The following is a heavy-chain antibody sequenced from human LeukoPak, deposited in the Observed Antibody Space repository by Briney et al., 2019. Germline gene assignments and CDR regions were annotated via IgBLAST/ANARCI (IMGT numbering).Heavy chain of an antibody. D-gene: IGHD6-19*01. Sequence: SVKVSCKASGGTFSSYAISWVRQAPGQGLEWMGGIIPIFGTANYAQKFQGKVTITADESTSTAYMELSSLRSEDTAVYYCARGAGDSSGWFNYYYYYMDVWGKGTTVTVSS. CDR1: GGTFSSYA. V-gene: IGHV1-69*01. CDR3: ARGAGDSSGWFNYYYYYMDV. CDR2: IIPIFGTA. J-gene: IGHJ6*03.